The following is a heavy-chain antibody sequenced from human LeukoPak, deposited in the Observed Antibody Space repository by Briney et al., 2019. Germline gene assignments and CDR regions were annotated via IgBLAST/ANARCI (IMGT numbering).Heavy chain of an antibody. CDR1: GFTFSSYA. CDR3: ARDRLAAAGTIDY. CDR2: ISGSGGST. V-gene: IGHV3-23*01. J-gene: IGHJ4*02. Sequence: GGSLRLSCAASGFTFSSYAMSWVRQAPGKGLEWVSAISGSGGSTYYADSVKGRFTISRDNAKNSLYLQMNSLRAEDTAVYYCARDRLAAAGTIDYWGQGTLVTVSS. D-gene: IGHD6-13*01.